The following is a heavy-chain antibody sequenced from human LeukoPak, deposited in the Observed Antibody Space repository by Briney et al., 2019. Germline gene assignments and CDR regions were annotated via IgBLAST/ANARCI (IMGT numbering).Heavy chain of an antibody. Sequence: PSETLSLTCTVSGGSILDSTYYWAWIRQPPGKGLEWIAAIFYTGNTHYNPSLKSRVTMSVDTVKNQFSLNLNSVTAADTAVYYCARQSSGYYYGWFDPWGQGTLVTVSS. CDR3: ARQSSGYYYGWFDP. J-gene: IGHJ5*02. CDR1: GGSILDSTYY. D-gene: IGHD3-22*01. CDR2: IFYTGNT. V-gene: IGHV4-39*01.